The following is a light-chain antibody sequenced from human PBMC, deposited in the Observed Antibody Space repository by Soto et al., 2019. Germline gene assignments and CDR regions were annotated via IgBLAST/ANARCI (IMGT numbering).Light chain of an antibody. CDR1: SGHSSYA. CDR2: LNSDGSH. J-gene: IGLJ2*01. CDR3: QTWGTGFHVV. V-gene: IGLV4-69*01. Sequence: QSVLTQSPSASASLGASVKLTCTLSSGHSSYAIAWHQQQPEKGPRYLMKLNSDGSHSKGDGIPDRFSGSSSGAERYLTISCLQSEDEADYYCQTWGTGFHVVFGGGTKLTVL.